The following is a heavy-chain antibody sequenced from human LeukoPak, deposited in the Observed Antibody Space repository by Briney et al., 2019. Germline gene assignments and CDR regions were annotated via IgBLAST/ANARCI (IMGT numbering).Heavy chain of an antibody. Sequence: ASVKVSCKASGYTFTSYDINWVRQATGQGLEWMGWMNPNSGNTGYAQKFQGRVTITRNTSISTAYMELSSLRSEDTAVYYCARETAVAGTVDYWGQGTLVTVSS. D-gene: IGHD6-19*01. J-gene: IGHJ4*02. CDR1: GYTFTSYD. CDR3: ARETAVAGTVDY. V-gene: IGHV1-8*03. CDR2: MNPNSGNT.